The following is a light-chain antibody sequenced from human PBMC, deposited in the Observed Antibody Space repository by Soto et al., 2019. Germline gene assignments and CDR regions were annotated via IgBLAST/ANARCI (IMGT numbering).Light chain of an antibody. CDR1: QSVSSNY. CDR3: QKSYSTPPK. J-gene: IGKJ1*01. V-gene: IGKV3-20*01. Sequence: DIVLTHSPGTLSFSPWERATLSCRASQSVSSNYLAWYQQKPGQAPRLLIYGASSRATGIPDKFSGSGSGTAFTLTISSLQPEDFATYYCQKSYSTPPKFGQGTKVDIK. CDR2: GAS.